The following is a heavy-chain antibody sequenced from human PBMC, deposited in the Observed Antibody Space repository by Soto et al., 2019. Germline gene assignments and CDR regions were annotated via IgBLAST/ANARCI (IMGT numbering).Heavy chain of an antibody. V-gene: IGHV4-39*01. J-gene: IGHJ5*02. CDR3: ARLHCASPNCVPLDP. CDR2: IYYSGTS. D-gene: IGHD2-2*01. CDR1: GGSINDDTYY. Sequence: SETLYLTCTVSGGSINDDTYYRGWIRQPPGKGLEWIGSIYYSGTSSYNPSLESRVTMSVDTSKKQLSLRLRSVTAADTAVYYCARLHCASPNCVPLDPWGQGTLVTVSS.